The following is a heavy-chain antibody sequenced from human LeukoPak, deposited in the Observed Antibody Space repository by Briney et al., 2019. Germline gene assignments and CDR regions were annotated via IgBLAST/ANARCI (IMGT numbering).Heavy chain of an antibody. CDR2: ISGSGGST. J-gene: IGHJ3*02. D-gene: IGHD4-17*01. Sequence: PGGSLRLSCAASGFTFSSYGMSWVRQAPGKGLEWVSAISGSGGSTYYADSVKGRFTISRDNSKNTLYLQMNSLRAEDTAVYYCAKDGIGRSNDYGDYGREQSDAFDIWGQGTMVTVSS. CDR1: GFTFSSYG. V-gene: IGHV3-23*01. CDR3: AKDGIGRSNDYGDYGREQSDAFDI.